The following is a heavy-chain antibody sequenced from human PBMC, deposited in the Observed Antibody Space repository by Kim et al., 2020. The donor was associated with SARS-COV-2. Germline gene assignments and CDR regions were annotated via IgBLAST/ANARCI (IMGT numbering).Heavy chain of an antibody. CDR1: GGSISSGGYY. J-gene: IGHJ4*02. CDR2: IYYSGST. D-gene: IGHD3-22*01. Sequence: SETLSLTCTVSGGSISSGGYYWSWIRQHPGQGLEWIGYIYYSGSTYYNPSLKSRVTISVDTSKNQFSLKLSSVTAADPAVYYCARTRITMIVVVTHFDYSGQCTLVTVSS. CDR3: ARTRITMIVVVTHFDY. V-gene: IGHV4-31*03.